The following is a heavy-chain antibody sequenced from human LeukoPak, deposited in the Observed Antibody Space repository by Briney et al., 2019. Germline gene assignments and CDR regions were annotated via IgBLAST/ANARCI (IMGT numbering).Heavy chain of an antibody. CDR3: TRDPKNYPDY. Sequence: ASVKVSCKASGYTFTSYGISWVRQAPGQGLEWMGWLNPNSGATNYARKFQGRVTVTRDTSISTAYMDLYSLTSDDTAMYYCTRDPKNYPDYWGQGTLVTVSS. CDR2: LNPNSGAT. CDR1: GYTFTSYG. J-gene: IGHJ4*02. V-gene: IGHV1-2*02. D-gene: IGHD5-24*01.